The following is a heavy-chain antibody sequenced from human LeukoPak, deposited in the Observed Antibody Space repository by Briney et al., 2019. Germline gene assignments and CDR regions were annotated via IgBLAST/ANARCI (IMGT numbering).Heavy chain of an antibody. D-gene: IGHD3-22*01. Sequence: GRSLRLSCAASVFTYSSYAMHWVRQAPCKGLEWVAVISYNGSNKYNADSVQGRFTISRDNSKNSLYLQMNSLRAEDTAAYYCAREGYDSSGYLDYWGQGTLVTVAS. CDR2: ISYNGSNK. J-gene: IGHJ4*02. CDR1: VFTYSSYA. V-gene: IGHV3-30*04. CDR3: AREGYDSSGYLDY.